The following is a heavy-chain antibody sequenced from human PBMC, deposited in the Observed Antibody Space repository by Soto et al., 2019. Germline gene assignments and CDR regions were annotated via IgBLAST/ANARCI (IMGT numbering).Heavy chain of an antibody. J-gene: IGHJ5*02. CDR2: ISSSSSTI. CDR3: AREADYVNWFDP. V-gene: IGHV3-48*01. Sequence: GGSLRLSCVASRLNFSSSTMNWVRQAPGKGLEWVSYISSSSSTIYYADSVKGRFTISRDNAKNSLYLQMNSLRAEDTAVYYCAREADYVNWFDPWGQGTLVTVSS. D-gene: IGHD4-17*01. CDR1: RLNFSSST.